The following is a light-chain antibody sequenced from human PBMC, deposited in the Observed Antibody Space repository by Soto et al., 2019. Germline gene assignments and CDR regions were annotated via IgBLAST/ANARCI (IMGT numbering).Light chain of an antibody. CDR2: DDS. V-gene: IGLV3-21*02. CDR3: QVWDNTHDHVGV. Sequence: SYVLTQPPSVSVAPGQTARITCGGNNIGSKSVHWYRQKPGQAPVLVVYDDSDRPSGTPERFSGSNSGNTATLAISRVEAGDEANFYCQVWDNTHDHVGVFGGGTKLTVL. CDR1: NIGSKS. J-gene: IGLJ3*02.